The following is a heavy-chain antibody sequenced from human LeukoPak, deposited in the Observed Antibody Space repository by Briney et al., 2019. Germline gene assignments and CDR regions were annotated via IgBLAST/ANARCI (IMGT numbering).Heavy chain of an antibody. CDR3: ARHGPYDSSGYGWFDP. V-gene: IGHV4-34*01. J-gene: IGHJ5*02. CDR2: INHSVST. CDR1: GGSFSGYY. Sequence: ASETLSLTCAVYGGSFSGYYWSWIRQPPGKGLEWIGEINHSVSTNYNPSLKSRVTISVDTSKNQFSLKLSSVTAADTAVYYCARHGPYDSSGYGWFDPWGQGTLVTVSS. D-gene: IGHD3-22*01.